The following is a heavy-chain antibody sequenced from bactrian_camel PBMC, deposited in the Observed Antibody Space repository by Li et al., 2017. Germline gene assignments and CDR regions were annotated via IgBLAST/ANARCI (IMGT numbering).Heavy chain of an antibody. CDR3: ARDRVYGGNWYWDY. CDR2: IAGDGRT. V-gene: IGHV3S53*01. D-gene: IGHD6*01. CDR1: GYTLPMN. Sequence: HVQLVESGGGSVQAGGSLRLSCVASGYTLPMNMGWFRRLPGQEREGVAAIAGDGRTDYADSVKGRFTISRDNAKNTVYLQMNSLKSVDTALYYCARDRVYGGNWYWDYWGQGTQVTVS. J-gene: IGHJ4*01.